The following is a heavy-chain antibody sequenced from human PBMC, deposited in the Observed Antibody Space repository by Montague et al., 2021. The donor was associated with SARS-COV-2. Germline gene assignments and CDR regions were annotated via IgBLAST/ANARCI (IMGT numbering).Heavy chain of an antibody. Sequence: ETLSLTCSVSGGSISSTSFFWAWIRQPPGKGLEWVGSMYSSGTTYYXPSLKSRVTISGDTSRNQLSVRLSSVTAADTAVYYCARSTSGWFIYWGQRTLVTVSS. V-gene: IGHV4-39*01. J-gene: IGHJ4*02. CDR2: MYSSGTT. CDR1: GGSISSTSFF. D-gene: IGHD6-19*01. CDR3: ARSTSGWFIY.